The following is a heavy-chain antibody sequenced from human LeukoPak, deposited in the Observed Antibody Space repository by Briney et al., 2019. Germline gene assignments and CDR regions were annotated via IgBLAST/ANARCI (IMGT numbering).Heavy chain of an antibody. Sequence: PGGSLRLSCAASGFTFSTYAMSWVRQAAGKGLEWVSLISGSGGGTYYADSVKGRFTISRDNSKNTLYLQMNSLRAEDTAVYYCARDREGSDIWGQGTMVTVSS. CDR2: ISGSGGGT. D-gene: IGHD1-26*01. CDR1: GFTFSTYA. CDR3: ARDREGSDI. V-gene: IGHV3-23*01. J-gene: IGHJ3*02.